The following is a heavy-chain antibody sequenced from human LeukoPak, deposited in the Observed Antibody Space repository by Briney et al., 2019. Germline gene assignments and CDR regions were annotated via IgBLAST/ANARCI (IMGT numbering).Heavy chain of an antibody. V-gene: IGHV3-53*01. Sequence: GGSLRLSCAASGFTVSSNYMSWVRQAPGKGLDWVSVIYSGGSTYYADSVKGRFTISRDNSKNTLYLQMNSLRAEDTAVYYCARERAVAVAGTGGWFDPWGPGTLVTVSS. D-gene: IGHD6-19*01. CDR1: GFTVSSNY. CDR2: IYSGGST. J-gene: IGHJ5*02. CDR3: ARERAVAVAGTGGWFDP.